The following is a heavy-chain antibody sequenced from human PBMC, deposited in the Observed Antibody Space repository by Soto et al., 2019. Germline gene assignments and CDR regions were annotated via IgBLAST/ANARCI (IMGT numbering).Heavy chain of an antibody. CDR2: INHSGST. CDR3: ARVPYPNWFDP. V-gene: IGHV4-34*01. J-gene: IGHJ5*02. Sequence: PSETLSLTCAVYGGSFSGYYWSWIRQPPGKGLEWIGEINHSGSTNYNPSLKSRVTISVDTSKNQFSPKLSSVTAADAAVYYCARVPYPNWFDPWGQGTLVTVSS. CDR1: GGSFSGYY.